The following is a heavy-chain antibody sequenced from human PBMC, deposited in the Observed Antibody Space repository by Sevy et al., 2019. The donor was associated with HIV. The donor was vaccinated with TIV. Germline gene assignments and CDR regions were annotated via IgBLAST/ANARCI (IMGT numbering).Heavy chain of an antibody. V-gene: IGHV3-7*04. CDR3: ARGNGGSFDY. CDR1: GFSFSTYW. Sequence: GSLRLSCAASGFSFSTYWMHWVRQAPGKGLEWVANIKQDESEKYYVASVKGRFTSSRDNAKNSVYLQMNRLGPEDMAIYYCARGNGGSFDYWGQGTMVTVSS. J-gene: IGHJ4*02. CDR2: IKQDESEK. D-gene: IGHD2-15*01.